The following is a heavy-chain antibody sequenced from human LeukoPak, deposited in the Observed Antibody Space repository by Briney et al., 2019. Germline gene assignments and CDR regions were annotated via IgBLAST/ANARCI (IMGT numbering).Heavy chain of an antibody. D-gene: IGHD5-18*01. CDR3: ARAEPRAKKRGSSYGTDY. Sequence: PSETLSLTCTVSGGSISSSSYYWGWLRQPPGKGLEWIGSIYCSGSTYYNPSLKSRVTISVDTSKNQFSLKLSSVTAADTAVYYCARAEPRAKKRGSSYGTDYWGQGTLVTVSS. V-gene: IGHV4-39*07. CDR2: IYCSGST. CDR1: GGSISSSSYY. J-gene: IGHJ4*02.